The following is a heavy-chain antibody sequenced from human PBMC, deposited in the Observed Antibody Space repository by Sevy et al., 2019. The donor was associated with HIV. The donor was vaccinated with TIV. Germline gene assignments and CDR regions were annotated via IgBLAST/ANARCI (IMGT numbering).Heavy chain of an antibody. D-gene: IGHD2-15*01. J-gene: IGHJ3*02. CDR2: ISSSSSTI. CDR3: ARVGIVVGGAFDI. Sequence: GGSLRLSCAASGFTFSSYSMNWVRQAPGKGLEWVSYISSSSSTIYYASSVKGRFTISRDNAKNSLYLQMNSLRAEDTAVYYCARVGIVVGGAFDIWGQGTMVTVSS. V-gene: IGHV3-48*01. CDR1: GFTFSSYS.